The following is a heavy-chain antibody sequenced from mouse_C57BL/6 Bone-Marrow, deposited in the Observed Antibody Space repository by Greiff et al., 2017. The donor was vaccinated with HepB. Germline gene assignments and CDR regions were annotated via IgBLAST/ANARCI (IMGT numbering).Heavy chain of an antibody. D-gene: IGHD2-4*01. Sequence: QVQLQQPGAELVKPGASVKLSCKASGYIFTSYWMHWVKQRPGQGLEWIGMIHPNSGSTNYNEKFKSKATLTVDKSSSTAYMQLSSLTSEDSAVYYCTRRGIYDYALYYWGQGTTLTVSS. V-gene: IGHV1-64*01. CDR2: IHPNSGST. J-gene: IGHJ2*01. CDR1: GYIFTSYW. CDR3: TRRGIYDYALYY.